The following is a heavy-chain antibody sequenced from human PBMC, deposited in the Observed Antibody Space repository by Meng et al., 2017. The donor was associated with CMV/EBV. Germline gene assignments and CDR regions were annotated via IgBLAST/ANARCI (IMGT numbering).Heavy chain of an antibody. CDR2: MNPNSGNT. D-gene: IGHD2-15*01. J-gene: IGHJ6*02. Sequence: ASVKVSCKASGYTFTSYDINWVRQATGQGLEWMGWMNPNSGNTGYAQKFQGRVTITRNTSISTAYMELSSLRSEDTAVYYCARDIAHYGMDVWGQGTTVTVSS. CDR3: ARDIAHYGMDV. CDR1: GYTFTSYD. V-gene: IGHV1-8*03.